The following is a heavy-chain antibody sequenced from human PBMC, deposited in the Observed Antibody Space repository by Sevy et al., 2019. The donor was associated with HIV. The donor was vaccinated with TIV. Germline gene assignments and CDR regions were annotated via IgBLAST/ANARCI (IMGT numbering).Heavy chain of an antibody. Sequence: GGSLRLSCAASGFTFSSYGMHWVRQAPGKGLEWVAVISYDGSNKYYADSVKGRFTISRDNSKNTLYLQMNSLRAEDTAVYYCASYDSSGHNFDYWGQGTLVTVSS. CDR3: ASYDSSGHNFDY. CDR1: GFTFSSYG. CDR2: ISYDGSNK. J-gene: IGHJ4*02. D-gene: IGHD3-22*01. V-gene: IGHV3-30-3*01.